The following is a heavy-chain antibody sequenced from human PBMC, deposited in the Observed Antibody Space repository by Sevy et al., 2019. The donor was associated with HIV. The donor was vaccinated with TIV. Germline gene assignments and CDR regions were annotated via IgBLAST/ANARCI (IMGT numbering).Heavy chain of an antibody. J-gene: IGHJ6*02. D-gene: IGHD5-12*01. CDR3: ITDPAYRGYDEEVINYYFYGMDV. Sequence: GESLKISCTASGFTFSSAWMSWVRQAPGKGLEWVGRIKSEFDGGAIDYAAPVKGRFSISRDDSKTTVYLQMNSLKTDDTAVYYCITDPAYRGYDEEVINYYFYGMDVWGQGTTVTVSS. CDR1: GFTFSSAW. V-gene: IGHV3-15*01. CDR2: IKSEFDGGAI.